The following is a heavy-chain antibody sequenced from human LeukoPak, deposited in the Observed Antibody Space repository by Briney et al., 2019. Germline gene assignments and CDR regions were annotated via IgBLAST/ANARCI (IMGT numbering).Heavy chain of an antibody. CDR3: ARLNWNYVRDAFDI. J-gene: IGHJ3*02. V-gene: IGHV1-18*01. Sequence: ASVKVSCKASGYTFTSYGISWVRQAPGQGLEWMGWTSAYNGNTNYAQKLQGRVTMTTDTSTSTAYMELRSLRSDDTAVYYCARLNWNYVRDAFDIWGQGTMVTVSS. D-gene: IGHD1-7*01. CDR1: GYTFTSYG. CDR2: TSAYNGNT.